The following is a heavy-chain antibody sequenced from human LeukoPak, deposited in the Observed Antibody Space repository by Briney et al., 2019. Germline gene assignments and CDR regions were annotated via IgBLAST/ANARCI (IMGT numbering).Heavy chain of an antibody. CDR2: IWYDGSNK. CDR3: AKEDSSGYSSLDY. D-gene: IGHD3-22*01. Sequence: PGGSLRLSCAASGFTLSSYGMHWVRMAPGKGLEWVAVIWYDGSNKYYADSVKGRFTISRENSKNTLYLQMNSLRAEDTAVYYCAKEDSSGYSSLDYWGQGTLVTVSS. CDR1: GFTLSSYG. V-gene: IGHV3-33*06. J-gene: IGHJ4*02.